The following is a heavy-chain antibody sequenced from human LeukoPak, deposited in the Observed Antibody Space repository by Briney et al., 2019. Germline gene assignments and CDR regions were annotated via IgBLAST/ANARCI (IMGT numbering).Heavy chain of an antibody. V-gene: IGHV1-69*13. CDR1: GGTFSRYA. CDR3: AREDRGYSYGSFDY. Sequence: ASVKLSCKPSGGTFSRYATSWGPQAPRQRHEWMGGIIPIFGTANNTQNFQGRVTITEDASTSTAYMELSSMRSEDTAVYCCAREDRGYSYGSFDYCGQGTLVTVTS. CDR2: IIPIFGTA. J-gene: IGHJ4*02. D-gene: IGHD5-18*01.